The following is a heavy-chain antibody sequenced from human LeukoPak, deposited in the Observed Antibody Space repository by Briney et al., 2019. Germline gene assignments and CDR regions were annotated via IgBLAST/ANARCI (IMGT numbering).Heavy chain of an antibody. CDR2: IDPSDSYT. V-gene: IGHV5-10-1*01. J-gene: IGHJ2*01. Sequence: GESLKISCQASAXGFTGYWISWVRQMPGKGLEWMGRIDPSDSYTSYSPSFQGHVTISTDKSISTVYLQWSSLKASDTAMYHCARHMDYWYFDLWGRGTLVTVSS. CDR3: ARHMDYWYFDL. CDR1: AXGFTGYW.